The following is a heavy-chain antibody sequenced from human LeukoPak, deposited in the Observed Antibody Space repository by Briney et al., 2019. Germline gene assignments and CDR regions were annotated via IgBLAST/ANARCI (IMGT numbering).Heavy chain of an antibody. D-gene: IGHD1-7*01. Sequence: SGGSLRLSCAASGFPFSSYGMHWVRQAPGKGLQWVAFIGFVESKKYYAGFVRGRFTISRDNSKNTVYLQMNSLRADDTAVYYCAKDLPDWNYDYWGQGTLVTVSS. CDR2: IGFVESKK. V-gene: IGHV3-30*02. CDR3: AKDLPDWNYDY. CDR1: GFPFSSYG. J-gene: IGHJ4*02.